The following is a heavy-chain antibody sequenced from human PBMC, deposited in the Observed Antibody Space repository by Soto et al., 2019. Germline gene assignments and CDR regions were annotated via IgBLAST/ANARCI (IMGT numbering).Heavy chain of an antibody. CDR1: GDSISSYF. Sequence: PSETLSLTCTVSGDSISSYFWSWIRQPPGKGLEWIGCAYHSGGTNYSPSLKRRVSISVDTSKNQFSLRLTSVTAADTAVYYCARTYSSSYSRYPVYYGMDVWGQGTTVTVSS. CDR3: ARTYSSSYSRYPVYYGMDV. CDR2: AYHSGGT. V-gene: IGHV4-59*01. D-gene: IGHD3-22*01. J-gene: IGHJ6*02.